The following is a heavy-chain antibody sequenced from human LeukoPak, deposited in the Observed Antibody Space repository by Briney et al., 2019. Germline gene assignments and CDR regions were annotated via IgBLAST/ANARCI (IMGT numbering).Heavy chain of an antibody. CDR2: IYPGDSDT. J-gene: IGHJ3*02. D-gene: IGHD1-26*01. Sequence: GGSLKISCKGSGYSFTSYWIGWVRQMPGKGLEWMGIIYPGDSDTRYSPSFQGQVTISADKSISTAYLQWSSLKASDTAMYYCAKSRYSGSYYSAFDIWGQGTMVTVSS. CDR1: GYSFTSYW. CDR3: AKSRYSGSYYSAFDI. V-gene: IGHV5-51*01.